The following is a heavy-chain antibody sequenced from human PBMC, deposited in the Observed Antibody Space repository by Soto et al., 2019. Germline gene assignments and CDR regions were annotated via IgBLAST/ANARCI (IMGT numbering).Heavy chain of an antibody. J-gene: IGHJ5*02. D-gene: IGHD3-3*01. CDR2: MNPNSGNT. Sequence: ASVKVSCKASGYTFTSYDINWVRQATGQGLEWMGWMNPNSGNTGYAQKFQGRVTMTRNTSISTAYMELSSLRSEDTAVYYCARGEVLRFLEWFPPWFDPWGQGTMVTV. CDR1: GYTFTSYD. V-gene: IGHV1-8*01. CDR3: ARGEVLRFLEWFPPWFDP.